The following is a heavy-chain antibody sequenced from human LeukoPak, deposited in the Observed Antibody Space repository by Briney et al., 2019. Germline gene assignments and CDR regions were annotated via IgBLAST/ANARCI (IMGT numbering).Heavy chain of an antibody. V-gene: IGHV3-21*06. CDR2: ITSSSSYI. J-gene: IGHJ6*03. CDR1: GFTFTSYN. Sequence: NPGGSLRLFCAASGFTFTSYNMNWVRQAPGKGLEWVSSITSSSSYIYYADSVKGRFTISRDNAKNSLYLQMDSLRVEDTAVYYCARDPYSGNYGAYYYYYMDVWGKGTTVTISS. D-gene: IGHD1-26*01. CDR3: ARDPYSGNYGAYYYYYMDV.